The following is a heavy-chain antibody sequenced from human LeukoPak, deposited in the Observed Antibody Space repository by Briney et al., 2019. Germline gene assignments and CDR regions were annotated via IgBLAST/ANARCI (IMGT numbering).Heavy chain of an antibody. CDR2: IYYSGST. Sequence: PSETLSLTCTVSGGSISSYYWSWIRQPPGEGLEWIGYIYYSGSTNYNPSLKSRVTISVDTSKNQFSLKLSSVTAADTAVYYCARDLRPSNAFDIWGQGTMVTVSS. CDR1: GGSISSYY. D-gene: IGHD6-6*01. J-gene: IGHJ3*02. CDR3: ARDLRPSNAFDI. V-gene: IGHV4-59*01.